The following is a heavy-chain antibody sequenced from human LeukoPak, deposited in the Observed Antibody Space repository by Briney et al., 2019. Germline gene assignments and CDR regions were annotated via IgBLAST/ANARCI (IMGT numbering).Heavy chain of an antibody. CDR2: IRTKVYGGTT. Sequence: GGSLRLSCTASGFTFGDYAMSWFRQAPGKGLDWVGFIRTKVYGGTTEYAASVKGRFTISRDDSKSIAYLQMNSLKSEDTAVYYCTRVGSYGDYTPPAYWGQGTLVTVSS. J-gene: IGHJ4*02. D-gene: IGHD4-17*01. V-gene: IGHV3-49*03. CDR3: TRVGSYGDYTPPAY. CDR1: GFTFGDYA.